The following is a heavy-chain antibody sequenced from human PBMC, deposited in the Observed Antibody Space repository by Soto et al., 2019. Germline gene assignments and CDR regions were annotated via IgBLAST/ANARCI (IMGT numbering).Heavy chain of an antibody. Sequence: RASVKVSCKASGYTFTGYYMHWVRQAPGQGLEWMGWINPNSGGANYAQKFQGRVTMTRDTSISTAYMELSRLRSDDTAVYYCAILPYDSSGYAFDYWGQGTLVTSPQ. CDR1: GYTFTGYY. CDR2: INPNSGGA. CDR3: AILPYDSSGYAFDY. J-gene: IGHJ4*02. V-gene: IGHV1-2*02. D-gene: IGHD3-22*01.